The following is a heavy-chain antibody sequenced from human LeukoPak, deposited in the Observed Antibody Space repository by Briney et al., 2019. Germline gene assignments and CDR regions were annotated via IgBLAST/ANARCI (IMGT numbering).Heavy chain of an antibody. V-gene: IGHV4-39*07. CDR1: GGSISSSSYY. Sequence: PSETLSLTCTVSGGSISSSSYYWAWIRQPPGKGLEWIGSIHYSGSTYYNPSLQSRVTISVDTSKNQFSLKLSSVTAADTAVYYCARWGGNYYDSSGYYFPRGTGDYWGQGTLVTVSS. CDR2: IHYSGST. CDR3: ARWGGNYYDSSGYYFPRGTGDY. J-gene: IGHJ4*02. D-gene: IGHD3-22*01.